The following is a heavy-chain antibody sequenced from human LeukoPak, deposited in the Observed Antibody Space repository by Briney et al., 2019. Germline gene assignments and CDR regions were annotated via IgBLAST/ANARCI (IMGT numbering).Heavy chain of an antibody. CDR1: GGSISSYY. J-gene: IGHJ5*02. Sequence: LETLSLTCTVSGGSISSYYWSWIRQPPGKGLEWIGYIYNSGSTSYNPSLKSRVTISVDTSKNQFSLKLSSVTAADTAVYYCARDGYGAWFDPRGQGILVTVSS. V-gene: IGHV4-59*01. D-gene: IGHD4-17*01. CDR3: ARDGYGAWFDP. CDR2: IYNSGST.